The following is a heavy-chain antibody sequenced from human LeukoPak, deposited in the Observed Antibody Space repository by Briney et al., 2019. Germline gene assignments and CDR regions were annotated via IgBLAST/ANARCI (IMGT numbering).Heavy chain of an antibody. CDR3: AKDRVVGTTRDFDY. CDR1: GFTFSSYG. V-gene: IGHV3-23*01. J-gene: IGHJ4*02. D-gene: IGHD1-26*01. CDR2: ISGSGGST. Sequence: GGSLRLSCAASGFTFSSYGMSWVRQAPGKGLEWVSAISGSGGSTYYADSVKGRFTISRDNSKNTLYLQMNSLRAEDTAVYYCAKDRVVGTTRDFDYWGQGTLVTVSS.